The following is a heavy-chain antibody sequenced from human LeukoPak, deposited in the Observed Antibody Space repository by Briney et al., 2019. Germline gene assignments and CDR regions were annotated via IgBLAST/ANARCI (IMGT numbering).Heavy chain of an antibody. D-gene: IGHD2-21*02. CDR3: ARVAKVVTTTVYWYFDL. CDR2: IYYSGST. J-gene: IGHJ2*01. CDR1: GGSISSSSYY. Sequence: SETLSLTCTVSGGSISSSSYYWGWIRQPPGKGLEWIGSIYYSGSTYYNPSLKSRVTISVDTSKNQFSLKLSSVTAADTAAYYCARVAKVVTTTVYWYFDLWGRGTLVTVSS. V-gene: IGHV4-39*07.